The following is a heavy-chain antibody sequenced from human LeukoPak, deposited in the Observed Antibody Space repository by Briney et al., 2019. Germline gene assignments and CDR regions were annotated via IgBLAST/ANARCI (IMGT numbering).Heavy chain of an antibody. D-gene: IGHD3-22*01. V-gene: IGHV1-8*01. Sequence: ASVKVSCKASGYTFSSYDINWVRQATGQGLEWMGWVNPNSGNTSYSQKFQGRITMTRNTATNTAYMELSSLRSNDTAAYYCAGWDYYDSRTFDIWGQGTMVTVS. J-gene: IGHJ3*02. CDR1: GYTFSSYD. CDR3: AGWDYYDSRTFDI. CDR2: VNPNSGNT.